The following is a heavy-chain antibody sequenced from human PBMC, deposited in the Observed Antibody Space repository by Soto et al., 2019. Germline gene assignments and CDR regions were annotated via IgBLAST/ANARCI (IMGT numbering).Heavy chain of an antibody. Sequence: SETLSLTCAVYGGSFSGYYWSWIRQLPGKGLEWIGEINHSGSTNYNPSLKSRVTISVDTSKNQFSLKLSSVTAADTAVYYCARRTKANRYYYGSGSYPYLYWYFDLWGRGTLVTVSS. CDR3: ARRTKANRYYYGSGSYPYLYWYFDL. CDR1: GGSFSGYY. V-gene: IGHV4-34*01. J-gene: IGHJ2*01. D-gene: IGHD3-10*01. CDR2: INHSGST.